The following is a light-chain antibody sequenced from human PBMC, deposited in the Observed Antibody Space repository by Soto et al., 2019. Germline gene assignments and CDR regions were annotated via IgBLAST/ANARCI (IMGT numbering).Light chain of an antibody. Sequence: QSALTQPASVSGSPGQSITISCTGTSSDVGAYNYVSWYQQHPGKVPKLMIYDVSDRPSGVSNRFSGSKSGNTASLTISGLQAADEADYYCSSFTRSNSHVFGTGTKLTVL. V-gene: IGLV2-14*03. CDR2: DVS. J-gene: IGLJ1*01. CDR3: SSFTRSNSHV. CDR1: SSDVGAYNY.